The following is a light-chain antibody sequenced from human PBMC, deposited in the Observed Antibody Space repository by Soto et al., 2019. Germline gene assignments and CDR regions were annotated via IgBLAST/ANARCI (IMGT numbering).Light chain of an antibody. CDR3: QQRSSWPIT. V-gene: IGKV3-11*01. CDR2: DAS. J-gene: IGKJ5*01. Sequence: EIVMTQSPATLSVSPGETAPLWSRASQSVGSKLAWFQQKPGQAPRLLIYDASTRATGIPARFSGSGSGTDFTVTISSLEPEDFAVYYCQQRSSWPITFGPGTRLEIK. CDR1: QSVGSK.